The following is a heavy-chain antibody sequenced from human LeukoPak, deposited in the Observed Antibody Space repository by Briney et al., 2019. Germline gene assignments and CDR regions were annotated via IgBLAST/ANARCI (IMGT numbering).Heavy chain of an antibody. CDR3: AKDIGSCSSTSCYLSNYYYYGMDV. CDR1: GFTFDDYA. Sequence: GGSLRLSCAASGFTFDDYAMHWVRQAPGKGLEWVSGISWNSGSIGYADSVKGRFTISRDNAKNSLYLQMNSLRAEDTALYYCAKDIGSCSSTSCYLSNYYYYGMDVWGQGTTVTVSS. D-gene: IGHD2-2*01. J-gene: IGHJ6*02. V-gene: IGHV3-9*01. CDR2: ISWNSGSI.